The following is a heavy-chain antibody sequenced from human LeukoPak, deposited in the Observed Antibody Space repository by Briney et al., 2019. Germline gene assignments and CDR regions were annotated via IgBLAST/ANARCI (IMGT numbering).Heavy chain of an antibody. Sequence: AASVKVSCKASGYTFANYGISWVRQAPGQGLEWMGWISAYNGNTNYAQKLQGRVTMTADTSTSTAYMELRSLRSDDTAVYYCARDTYDYVRGNYRNKFDPWGQGTLVTVSS. CDR2: ISAYNGNT. D-gene: IGHD3-16*02. J-gene: IGHJ5*02. CDR3: ARDTYDYVRGNYRNKFDP. CDR1: GYTFANYG. V-gene: IGHV1-18*01.